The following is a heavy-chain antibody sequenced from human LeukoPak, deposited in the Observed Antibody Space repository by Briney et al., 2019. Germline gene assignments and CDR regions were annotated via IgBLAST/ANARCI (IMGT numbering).Heavy chain of an antibody. CDR3: ARDLSSSWYKSGAFDY. J-gene: IGHJ4*02. Sequence: SETLSLTCAVYGGSFSGYYWSWIRQPPGKGLEWIGEINHSGSTNYNPSLKSRVTISVDTSKNQFSLKLSSVTAADTAVYYCARDLSSSWYKSGAFDYWGQGTLVTVSS. V-gene: IGHV4-34*01. D-gene: IGHD6-13*01. CDR1: GGSFSGYY. CDR2: INHSGST.